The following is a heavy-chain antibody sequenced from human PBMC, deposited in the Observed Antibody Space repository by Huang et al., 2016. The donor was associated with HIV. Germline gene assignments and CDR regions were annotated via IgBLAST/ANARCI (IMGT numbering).Heavy chain of an antibody. J-gene: IGHJ3*01. CDR2: IDPVESKS. V-gene: IGHV5-51*03. CDR1: GYSFSIYW. Sequence: EVQLVQSGAEVKKPGESLKISCTGSGYSFSIYWIAWVRQMPGKGLEWMGSIDPVESKSTYSPSFEGHVSISVDKSINTVYLHWSSLKASDTAIYYCAKGRRAFDVWGQGTWVTVSS. CDR3: AKGRRAFDV.